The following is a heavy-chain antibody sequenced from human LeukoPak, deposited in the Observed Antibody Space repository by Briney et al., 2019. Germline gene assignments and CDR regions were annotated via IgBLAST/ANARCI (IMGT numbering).Heavy chain of an antibody. J-gene: IGHJ6*03. V-gene: IGHV1-18*01. CDR3: ARAATVTNFYYYYYMDV. CDR2: ISAYNGNT. Sequence: ASVKVSCKASGYTFTSYGISWVRQAPGQGLEWMGWISAYNGNTNYAQKLQGRVTMTTDTSTGTAYMELRSLRSDDTAVYYCARAATVTNFYYYYYMDVWGKGTTVTVSS. CDR1: GYTFTSYG. D-gene: IGHD4-11*01.